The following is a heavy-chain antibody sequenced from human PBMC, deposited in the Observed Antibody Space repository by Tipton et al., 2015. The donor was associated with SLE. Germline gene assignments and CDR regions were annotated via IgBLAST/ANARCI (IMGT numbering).Heavy chain of an antibody. CDR2: ISPHTGDT. CDR1: GFTFSSHG. Sequence: QSGPEVKKPGASVKVSCKASGFTFSSHGINWVRQAPGQGLEWMGWISPHTGDTRYAQKLQGRVTMTRNTSTSTAYMELSSLRSEDTAVYYCARGLKGLWGQGTLVTVSS. J-gene: IGHJ4*02. CDR3: ARGLKGL. V-gene: IGHV1-8*01.